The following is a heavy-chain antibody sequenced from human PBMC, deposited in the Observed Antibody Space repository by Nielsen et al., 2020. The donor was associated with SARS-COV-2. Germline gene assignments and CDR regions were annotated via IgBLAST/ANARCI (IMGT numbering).Heavy chain of an antibody. CDR3: ARGRPVTDY. Sequence: SETLSLTCAVYSGSFSDYYWSWIRQPPGKGLEWIGEINHSGSTNYSPSLRNRVTISVDTSKNQFSLKLYSVTAADTAVYYCARGRPVTDYWGQGTLVTVSS. V-gene: IGHV4-34*01. J-gene: IGHJ4*02. CDR1: SGSFSDYY. D-gene: IGHD4-17*01. CDR2: INHSGST.